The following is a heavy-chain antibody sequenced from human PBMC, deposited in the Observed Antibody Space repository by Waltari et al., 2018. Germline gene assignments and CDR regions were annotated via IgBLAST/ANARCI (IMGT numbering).Heavy chain of an antibody. CDR2: KKTDWTSR. V-gene: IGHV3-74*03. J-gene: IGHJ4*02. CDR1: GFSPDCL. Sequence: VQRVESGGGLVQPGGSLRPSCAASGFSPDCLLDWVRQAPGKGLGGVSRKKTDWTSRASADAVKGRFTISRDSAKNTYDLQMNGLRAEDTAVYYCTTNPGYWGQGTLVTVSS. CDR3: TTNPGY.